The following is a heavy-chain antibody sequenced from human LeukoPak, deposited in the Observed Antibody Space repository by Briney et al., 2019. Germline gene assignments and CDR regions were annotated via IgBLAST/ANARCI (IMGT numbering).Heavy chain of an antibody. CDR3: AKDWRAYCGGDCYSYFDY. Sequence: GRSLRLSCAASGFTFSSYGMHWVRQAPGKGLEWVAVISYDGSNKYYADSVKGRFTISRDNSKNTLYLQMKSLRAEDTAVYYCAKDWRAYCGGDCYSYFDYWGQGTLVTVSS. V-gene: IGHV3-30*18. J-gene: IGHJ4*02. D-gene: IGHD2-21*02. CDR1: GFTFSSYG. CDR2: ISYDGSNK.